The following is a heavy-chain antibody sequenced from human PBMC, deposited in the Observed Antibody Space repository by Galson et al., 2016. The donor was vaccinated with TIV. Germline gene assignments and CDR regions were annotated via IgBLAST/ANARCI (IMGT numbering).Heavy chain of an antibody. CDR3: AFTMTTITSVDY. J-gene: IGHJ4*02. Sequence: SVKVSCKASGGTFSSYGISWVRQAPGQGPECMGRIIPILGLTNYAQKSQGRVTITADTSTNIAYMELSSLRSEDTAVYFCAFTMTTITSVDYWGQGTLVTVSS. V-gene: IGHV1-69*04. CDR2: IIPILGLT. D-gene: IGHD4-11*01. CDR1: GGTFSSYG.